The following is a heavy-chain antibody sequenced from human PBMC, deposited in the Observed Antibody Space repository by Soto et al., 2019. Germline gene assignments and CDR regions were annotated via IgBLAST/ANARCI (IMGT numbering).Heavy chain of an antibody. D-gene: IGHD3-10*01. CDR3: ARGVTMVRGVIHTPYFDY. V-gene: IGHV4-31*03. Sequence: TLSLTCTVSGGSISSGGYYWSWIRQHPGKGLEWIGYIYYSGSTYYNPSLKSRLTISVDTSKNQFSLKLSSVTAADTAVYYCARGVTMVRGVIHTPYFDYWGQGTLVTVSS. CDR1: GGSISSGGYY. J-gene: IGHJ4*02. CDR2: IYYSGST.